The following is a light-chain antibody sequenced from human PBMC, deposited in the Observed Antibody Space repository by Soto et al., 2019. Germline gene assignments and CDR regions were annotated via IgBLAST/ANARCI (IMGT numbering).Light chain of an antibody. Sequence: QSVLTQPPSVSGAPGQRVTISCTGSSSNIGAGHVVHWYQQFPGRAPNLLIYGSTNRPSGVPDRFSGSKSGTSASLAITGRQAEDEADYYCQSYDNGLSAWVFGGGTKVTVL. CDR3: QSYDNGLSAWV. CDR1: SSNIGAGHV. J-gene: IGLJ2*01. V-gene: IGLV1-40*01. CDR2: GST.